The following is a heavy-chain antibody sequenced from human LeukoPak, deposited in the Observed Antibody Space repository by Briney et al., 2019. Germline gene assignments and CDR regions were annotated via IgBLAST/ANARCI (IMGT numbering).Heavy chain of an antibody. Sequence: ASVKVSCKASGYTFNSSYMHWVRQAPGQGLEWMGIINPSDDSTRYAQKFQGRVTMTKDTSTNTVYMHLSSLSSDDTAVYYCARDRIGAVANYYYYYMDVWGKGTTVTVSS. CDR1: GYTFNSSY. D-gene: IGHD6-19*01. CDR2: INPSDDST. CDR3: ARDRIGAVANYYYYYMDV. J-gene: IGHJ6*03. V-gene: IGHV1-46*02.